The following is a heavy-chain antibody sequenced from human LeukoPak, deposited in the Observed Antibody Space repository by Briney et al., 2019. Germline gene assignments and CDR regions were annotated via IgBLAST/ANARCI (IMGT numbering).Heavy chain of an antibody. J-gene: IGHJ4*02. V-gene: IGHV4-59*12. CDR1: GGSISSYY. CDR2: IYYSGST. CDR3: ARSRYSNFDY. D-gene: IGHD2-15*01. Sequence: SETLSLTCTVSGGSISSYYWSWIRQPPGKGLEWIGYIYYSGSTNYNPSLKSRVTISVDTSRNQFSLKLSSVTAADTAVYYCARSRYSNFDYWGQGTLVTVSS.